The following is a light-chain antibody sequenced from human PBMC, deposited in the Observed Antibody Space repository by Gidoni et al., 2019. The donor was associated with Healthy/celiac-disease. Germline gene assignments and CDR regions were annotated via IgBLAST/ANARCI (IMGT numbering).Light chain of an antibody. V-gene: IGLV1-47*01. CDR3: AAWDDSLSGLV. Sequence: SMLTQHPPASGTPGQRVTISCSGSSSNIGSNYGYWYQQLPGTAPKLLIYRNNQRPSGVPDRFSGSKSGTSASLAISGLRSEDEADYYCAAWDDSLSGLVFGGGTKLTVL. CDR2: RNN. J-gene: IGLJ3*02. CDR1: SSNIGSNY.